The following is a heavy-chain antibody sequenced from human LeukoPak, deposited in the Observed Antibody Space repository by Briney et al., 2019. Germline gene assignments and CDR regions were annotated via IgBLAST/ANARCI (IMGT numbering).Heavy chain of an antibody. CDR2: ISGSGGST. CDR3: AKSWGTLLWFGELLPFDY. Sequence: GGSLRLSCAASGVTFSSYAMSWVRQAPGKGLEWVSAISGSGGSTYYADSVKGRFTISRDNSKNTLYLQMNSLRAEDTAVYYCAKSWGTLLWFGELLPFDYWGQGTLVTVSS. CDR1: GVTFSSYA. V-gene: IGHV3-23*01. D-gene: IGHD3-10*01. J-gene: IGHJ4*02.